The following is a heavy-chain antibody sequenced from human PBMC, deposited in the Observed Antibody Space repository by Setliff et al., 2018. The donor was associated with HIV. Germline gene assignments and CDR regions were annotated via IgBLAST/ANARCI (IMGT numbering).Heavy chain of an antibody. CDR2: INHSGST. CDR1: GGSFSGYN. V-gene: IGHV4-34*01. J-gene: IGHJ5*02. CDR3: ARERSRIVVVPAAIIARVNWFDP. D-gene: IGHD2-2*01. Sequence: SETLSLTCAVYGGSFSGYNWSWIRQPPGKGLEWIGEINHSGSTNYNPSLKTRVTISVDMSKNQFSLKLSSVTAADTAVYFCARERSRIVVVPAAIIARVNWFDPWGQGTLVTVSS.